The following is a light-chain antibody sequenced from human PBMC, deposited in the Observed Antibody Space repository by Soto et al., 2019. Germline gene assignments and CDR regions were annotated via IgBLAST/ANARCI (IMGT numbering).Light chain of an antibody. V-gene: IGKV1-5*01. CDR1: QSITTW. CDR2: DAS. Sequence: DIQMTQSPFTLSASDGDRVTITCRASQSITTWLAWFQQKPGKGPELLIYDASNLKTGVPSRFSGSGSGTEFTLTISSLQPDVFATYYCQQYSSFPFTFGQGTKLEIK. CDR3: QQYSSFPFT. J-gene: IGKJ2*01.